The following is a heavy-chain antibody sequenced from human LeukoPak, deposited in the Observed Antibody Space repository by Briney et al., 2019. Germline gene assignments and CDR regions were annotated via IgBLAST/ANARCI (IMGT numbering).Heavy chain of an antibody. V-gene: IGHV4-34*01. D-gene: IGHD3-3*01. CDR2: INPSRNT. CDR3: ARRYDFWSGYPPPLDY. CDR1: GGSISGYY. Sequence: SGTLSLTCAVFGGSISGYYWNWIRQPPGKGLEWIGQINPSRNTNYNPSLKSRVTISVDTSKQQSSLKLSSVTAADTAVYSCARRYDFWSGYPPPLDYWGQGTLVTVSS. J-gene: IGHJ4*02.